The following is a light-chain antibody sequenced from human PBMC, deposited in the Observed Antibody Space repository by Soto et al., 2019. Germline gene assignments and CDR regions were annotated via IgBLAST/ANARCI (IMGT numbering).Light chain of an antibody. CDR3: QQANSLS. CDR2: AAS. CDR1: QDISSW. J-gene: IGKJ4*01. V-gene: IGKV1-12*02. Sequence: DIQMTQSPSSVSASVGDRVTITCRASQDISSWFAWYQQKPGKAPKLLIYAASSLHSGVPSRFSGSASGTDFTLTINSLQTEDFATYYCQQANSLSFGGGTKVEIK.